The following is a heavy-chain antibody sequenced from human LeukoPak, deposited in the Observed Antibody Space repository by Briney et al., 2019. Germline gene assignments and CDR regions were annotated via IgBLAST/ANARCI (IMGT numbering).Heavy chain of an antibody. V-gene: IGHV3-30*02. Sequence: GGSLRLSCAASGFTFSSYGMHWVRQAPGKGLEWVAFIRYDGGNKYYADSVKGRFTISRDNSKNTLYLQMNSLRAEDTAVYYCAKDHGSSWSGFDPWGQGTLVTVSS. J-gene: IGHJ5*02. CDR2: IRYDGGNK. D-gene: IGHD6-13*01. CDR3: AKDHGSSWSGFDP. CDR1: GFTFSSYG.